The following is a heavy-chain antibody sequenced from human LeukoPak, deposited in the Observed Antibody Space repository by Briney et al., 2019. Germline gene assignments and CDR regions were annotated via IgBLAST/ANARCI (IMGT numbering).Heavy chain of an antibody. Sequence: GGSLRLSCAASGFTFSNAWMSWVRQAPGKGLEWVSRIKSKTDGGTTDYAAPVKGRFTISRDDSKNTLYLQMNSLKTEDTAVYYCTTDLYYDSSGYYYWGQGTLVTVSS. D-gene: IGHD3-22*01. CDR1: GFTFSNAW. CDR3: TTDLYYDSSGYYY. J-gene: IGHJ4*02. CDR2: IKSKTDGGTT. V-gene: IGHV3-15*01.